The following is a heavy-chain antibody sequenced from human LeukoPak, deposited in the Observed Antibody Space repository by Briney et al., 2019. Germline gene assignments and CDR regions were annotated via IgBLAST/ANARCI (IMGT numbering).Heavy chain of an antibody. CDR3: ARRYYMDV. CDR2: IYYSGST. CDR1: GGSISSGGYY. J-gene: IGHJ6*03. Sequence: SETLSLTCTVPGGSISSGGYYWSWLRQHPGKGLEWIGYIYYSGSTYYNPSLKSRVTISVDTSENQFSLKLSSVTAADTAVYYCARRYYMDVWGKGTTVTVSS. V-gene: IGHV4-31*03.